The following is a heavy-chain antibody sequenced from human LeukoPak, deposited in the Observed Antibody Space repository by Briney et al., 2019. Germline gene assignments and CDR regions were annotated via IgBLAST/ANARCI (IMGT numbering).Heavy chain of an antibody. V-gene: IGHV4-4*02. CDR2: IYHSGST. J-gene: IGHJ5*02. Sequence: SGTLSLTCAVSGGSISSSNWWSWVRQPPGKGLEWIGEIYHSGSTNYNPSLKSRVTISVDKSKSQFSLKLSSVTAADTAVYYCARARANYGPRDNWFDPWGQGTLVTVSS. CDR3: ARARANYGPRDNWFDP. CDR1: GGSISSSNW. D-gene: IGHD4/OR15-4a*01.